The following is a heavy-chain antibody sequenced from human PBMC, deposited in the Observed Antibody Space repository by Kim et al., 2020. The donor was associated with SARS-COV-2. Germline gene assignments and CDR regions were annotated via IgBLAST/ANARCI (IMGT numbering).Heavy chain of an antibody. CDR1: GYTFSSYW. CDR2: IYPGDSDT. V-gene: IGHV5-51*01. J-gene: IGHJ4*02. Sequence: GESLKISCKASGYTFSSYWIGWVRQMPGKGLEWMGIIYPGDSDTKYSPSFDGQVTISADKSLNTAYLEWSLLKASDTAIYYCARHSLSVSPDSWGPGTLVTVSP. D-gene: IGHD6-19*01. CDR3: ARHSLSVSPDS.